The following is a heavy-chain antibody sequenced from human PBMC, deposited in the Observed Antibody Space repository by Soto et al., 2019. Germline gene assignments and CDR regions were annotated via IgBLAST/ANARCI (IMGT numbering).Heavy chain of an antibody. Sequence: ETLSLTCTVSGGSVSSYSWTWVRQPPGKGLEWIGYVYYSGSTHYNPSLKSRVTISLDTSKNQFSLKLTSVTAADTAMYFCASSPPAMVAPNIWGQGTLVTVSS. CDR1: GGSVSSYS. J-gene: IGHJ4*02. V-gene: IGHV4-59*02. CDR3: ASSPPAMVAPNI. D-gene: IGHD5-18*01. CDR2: VYYSGST.